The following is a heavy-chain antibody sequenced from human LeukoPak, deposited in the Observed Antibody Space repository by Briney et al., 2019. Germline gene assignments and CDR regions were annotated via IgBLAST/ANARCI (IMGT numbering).Heavy chain of an antibody. CDR2: INHSGST. CDR1: AGSFSGYY. V-gene: IGHV4-34*01. Sequence: SETLSLTCAVSAGSFSGYYWSWIRQAPGKGQDWIGEINHSGSTNDNPSLKSRVTISVDTSKNQFSLKLSSVTAADTAVYYCARGRWGTTIFHFDYWGQGTLVTVSS. J-gene: IGHJ4*02. D-gene: IGHD3-3*01. CDR3: ARGRWGTTIFHFDY.